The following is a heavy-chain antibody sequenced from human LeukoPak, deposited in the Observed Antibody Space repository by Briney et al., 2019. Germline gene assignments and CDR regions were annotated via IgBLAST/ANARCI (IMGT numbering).Heavy chain of an antibody. CDR1: GFTFSSYW. D-gene: IGHD2-21*02. CDR3: ARALGVTPPYYFSYGMDV. V-gene: IGHV3-7*03. Sequence: PGGSLRLSCAASGFTFSSYWMTWVRQAPGKGLEWVANIKQDGIEKYYVDSVEGRFTISRDNAENSMYLQMNSLRAEDTAVYFCARALGVTPPYYFSYGMDVWGKGAKVTVSS. CDR2: IKQDGIEK. J-gene: IGHJ6*04.